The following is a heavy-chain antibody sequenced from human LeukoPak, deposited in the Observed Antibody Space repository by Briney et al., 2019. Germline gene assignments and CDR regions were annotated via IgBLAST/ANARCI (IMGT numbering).Heavy chain of an antibody. CDR2: IFYSGST. D-gene: IGHD3-22*01. V-gene: IGHV4-39*07. CDR3: ARTAPTYYYDSSGYSPFDY. Sequence: SETLSLTCTVSGGSISTSSYYWGWVRQPPGKGLEWIGNIFYSGSTYYSPSLKSRVTISVDTSKNQFSLKLSSVTAADTAVYYCARTAPTYYYDSSGYSPFDYWGQGTLVTVSS. CDR1: GGSISTSSYY. J-gene: IGHJ4*02.